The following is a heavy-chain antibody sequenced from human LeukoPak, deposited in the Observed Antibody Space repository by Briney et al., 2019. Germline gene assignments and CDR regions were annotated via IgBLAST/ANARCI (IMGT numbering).Heavy chain of an antibody. CDR1: GYTFTSYD. CDR3: ARGRRLRLLSSYYYGMDV. CDR2: MNPNSGNT. V-gene: IGHV1-8*01. D-gene: IGHD5-12*01. J-gene: IGHJ6*02. Sequence: ASVKVSCKASGYTFTSYDINWVRQAPGQGLEWMGWMNPNSGNTGYAQKFQGRVTMTRNTSISTAYMELSSLRSEDTAVYYCARGRRLRLLSSYYYGMDVWGQGTTVTVSS.